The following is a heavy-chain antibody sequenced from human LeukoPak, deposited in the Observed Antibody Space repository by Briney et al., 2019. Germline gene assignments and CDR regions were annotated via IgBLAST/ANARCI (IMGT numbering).Heavy chain of an antibody. CDR2: ISYDGSDK. Sequence: PGGSLRLSCAASGFTFSSYGMHWVRQAPGKGLEWVAVISYDGSDKYYADSVKGRFTISRDNSKNTLFLQVNSLRAEDTAVYYCAKDEAPRLRRQEPDSWGQGTLVTVSS. J-gene: IGHJ4*02. CDR3: AKDEAPRLRRQEPDS. CDR1: GFTFSSYG. V-gene: IGHV3-30*18. D-gene: IGHD4-17*01.